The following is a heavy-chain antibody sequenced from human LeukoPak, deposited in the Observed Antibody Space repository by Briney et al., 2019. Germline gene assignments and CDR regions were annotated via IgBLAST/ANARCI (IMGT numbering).Heavy chain of an antibody. J-gene: IGHJ4*02. D-gene: IGHD3-22*01. CDR2: INPNSGGT. V-gene: IGHV1-2*02. Sequence: ASVKVSCMASGYTFTDYYIHWVRQAPGQGLEWMGWINPNSGGTNYAQKFQGRVTMTRDTSISTAYMELSRLRSDDTDVYYCARSGEWLLLHPFDYWGQGTLVTVSS. CDR1: GYTFTDYY. CDR3: ARSGEWLLLHPFDY.